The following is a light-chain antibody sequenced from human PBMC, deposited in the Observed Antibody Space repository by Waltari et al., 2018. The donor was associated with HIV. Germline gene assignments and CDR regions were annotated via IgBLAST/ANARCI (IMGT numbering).Light chain of an antibody. J-gene: IGKJ3*01. CDR1: QSVSSSY. V-gene: IGKV3-20*01. CDR2: GAS. Sequence: EIVLTQSPGTLSLSRGERATLSCRASQSVSSSYLAWYQQKPGQAPRILISGASSRATAIPDRFCGSGSGTDVTLTISRREPEDFAVDYCQQYGRSPITFGPGTKVVIK. CDR3: QQYGRSPIT.